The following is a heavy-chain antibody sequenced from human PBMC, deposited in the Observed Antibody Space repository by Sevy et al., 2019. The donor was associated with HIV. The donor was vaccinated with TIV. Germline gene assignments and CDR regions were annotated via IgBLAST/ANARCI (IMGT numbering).Heavy chain of an antibody. Sequence: GGSLRLSCAASGFTFSSYSMNWVRQAPGKGLEWVSSISSSSSYIYYADSVKGRFTISRDNAKNSLYLQMNSLGAEDTAVYYCARAGGGGNYNFDYWGQGTLVTVSS. CDR1: GFTFSSYS. J-gene: IGHJ4*02. CDR3: ARAGGGGNYNFDY. CDR2: ISSSSSYI. V-gene: IGHV3-21*01. D-gene: IGHD2-21*02.